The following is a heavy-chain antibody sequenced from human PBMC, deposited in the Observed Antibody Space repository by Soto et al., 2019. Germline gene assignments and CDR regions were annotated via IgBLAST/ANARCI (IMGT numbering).Heavy chain of an antibody. CDR2: IYWDADK. CDR3: AHSPSSTPWSFDS. J-gene: IGHJ4*02. D-gene: IGHD2-15*01. Sequence: QITLKESGPTLVKPTQTLTLTCTFSGLSLSTSGVGMGWIRQPPGKALEWLALIYWDADKRYSPSLKSRLTXTXDTXKAPARLTMTNIDAVDTATYYCAHSPSSTPWSFDSWAQGTLVTVS. V-gene: IGHV2-5*02. CDR1: GLSLSTSGVG.